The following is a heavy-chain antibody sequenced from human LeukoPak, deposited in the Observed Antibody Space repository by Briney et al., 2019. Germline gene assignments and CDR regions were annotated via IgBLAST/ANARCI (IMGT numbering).Heavy chain of an antibody. CDR1: GGSFSGYY. J-gene: IGHJ3*02. CDR3: ARVMGGGSYYGFYAFDI. Sequence: LSLTCAVYGGSFSGYYWSWIRQAPGKGLEWVSYISSSGSTIYYADSVKGRFTISRDNAKNSLYLQMNSLRAEDTAVYYCARVMGGGSYYGFYAFDIWGQGTMVTVSS. D-gene: IGHD1-26*01. V-gene: IGHV3-11*04. CDR2: ISSSGSTI.